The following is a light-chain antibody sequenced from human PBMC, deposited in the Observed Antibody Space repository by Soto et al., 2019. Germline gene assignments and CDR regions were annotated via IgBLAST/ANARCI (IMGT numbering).Light chain of an antibody. J-gene: IGKJ1*01. V-gene: IGKV1-5*01. CDR1: QSISSW. Sequence: IQMTQSPSTLSASVGDRVTITCRASQSISSWLAWYQQKPGKAPKFLIYDASALESGVPSRFSGSGSGTEFTLTISSLQPDDFATYYCQQYNSYSPTFGQGTKVE. CDR3: QQYNSYSPT. CDR2: DAS.